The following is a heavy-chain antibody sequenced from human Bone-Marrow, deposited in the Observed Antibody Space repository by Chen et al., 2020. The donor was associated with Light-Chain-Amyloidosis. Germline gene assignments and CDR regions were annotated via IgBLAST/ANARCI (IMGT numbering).Heavy chain of an antibody. CDR2: ISYDGSNK. Sequence: QVQLVESGGGVVQPGRSLRLSCAASGFTFSSYAMHWVRQAPGKGLEWVAVISYDGSNKYYADSVKGRFTISRDNSKNTLYLQMNSLRAEDTAVYYCARERRMVGNWFDPWGQGTLVTVSS. V-gene: IGHV3-30*01. CDR3: ARERRMVGNWFDP. D-gene: IGHD1-26*01. J-gene: IGHJ5*02. CDR1: GFTFSSYA.